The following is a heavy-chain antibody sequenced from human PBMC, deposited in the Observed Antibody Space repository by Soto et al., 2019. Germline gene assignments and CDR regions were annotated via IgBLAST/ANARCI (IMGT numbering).Heavy chain of an antibody. V-gene: IGHV3-7*01. Sequence: EVQLVESGGGSVQPGGSLRLSCATSGFTLRNYWMVWVRQAPGKGLEWVANIKEDGGGKYFGDSVRGRFTDSRDNAKNSLYRQMNNLRAEDTAVYYCARDGYGYNSLDNWGQGTLVTVS. CDR3: ARDGYGYNSLDN. CDR1: GFTLRNYW. D-gene: IGHD3-16*02. CDR2: IKEDGGGK. J-gene: IGHJ4*02.